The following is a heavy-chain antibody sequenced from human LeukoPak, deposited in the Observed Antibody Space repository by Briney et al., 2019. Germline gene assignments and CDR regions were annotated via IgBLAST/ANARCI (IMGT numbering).Heavy chain of an antibody. CDR1: GYTFTSYG. CDR2: MNPNSGDA. J-gene: IGHJ4*02. V-gene: IGHV1-8*03. Sequence: ASVKVSCKASGYTFTSYGISWVRQATGQGLEWMGWMNPNSGDAGYAQKFQGRVTITRNTSISTAYMELSSLRSEDTAVYYCARHQWLYDLWGQGTLVTVSS. D-gene: IGHD6-19*01. CDR3: ARHQWLYDL.